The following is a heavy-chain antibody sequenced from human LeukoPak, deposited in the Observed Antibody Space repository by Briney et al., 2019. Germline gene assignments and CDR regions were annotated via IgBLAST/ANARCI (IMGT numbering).Heavy chain of an antibody. Sequence: PGGSLRLSCVASGFTFSNYNMNWVRQAPGKGLEWVSYISSTSSTIYYADSVKGRFTISRDNSKNTLYLQMNSLRAEDPAVNYCAKDPQANGWTFYFDYWGQGTLVTVSS. D-gene: IGHD6-19*01. CDR2: ISSTSSTI. CDR1: GFTFSNYN. V-gene: IGHV3-48*01. CDR3: AKDPQANGWTFYFDY. J-gene: IGHJ4*02.